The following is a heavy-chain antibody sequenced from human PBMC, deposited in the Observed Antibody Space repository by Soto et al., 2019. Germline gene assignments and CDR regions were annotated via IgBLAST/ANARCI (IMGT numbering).Heavy chain of an antibody. J-gene: IGHJ4*02. CDR2: ISAYNGNT. CDR3: ARDLETTMNTRELLFDY. CDR1: GYTFTSYG. Sequence: QVQLVQSGAEVKKPGVSVKVSCKASGYTFTSYGISWVRQAPGQGLEWMGWISAYNGNTNYAQKLQGRVTMTTDTSTSTAYMELRSPRSDDTAVYYCARDLETTMNTRELLFDYWGQGTLVTVSS. D-gene: IGHD1-26*01. V-gene: IGHV1-18*01.